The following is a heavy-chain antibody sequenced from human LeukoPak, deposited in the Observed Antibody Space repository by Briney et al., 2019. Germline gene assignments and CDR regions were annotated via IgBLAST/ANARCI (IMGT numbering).Heavy chain of an antibody. V-gene: IGHV1-3*01. CDR3: ARASYYDSSGPKRGLDY. CDR2: INAGNGNT. J-gene: IGHJ4*02. Sequence: ASVKVSCKASGYTFTSYAMHWVRQAPGQRLEWMGWINAGNGNTKYSQKFQGRVTITRDTSASTAYMELSSLRSEDTAVYYCARASYYDSSGPKRGLDYWGQGTLVTVSS. D-gene: IGHD3-22*01. CDR1: GYTFTSYA.